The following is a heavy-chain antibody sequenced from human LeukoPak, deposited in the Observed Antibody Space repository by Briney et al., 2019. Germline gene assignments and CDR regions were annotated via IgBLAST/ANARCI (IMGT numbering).Heavy chain of an antibody. Sequence: PSETLSLTCTVSGGSISSSSYYWGWIRQPPGKGLEWIGSIYYSGSTYYNPSLKSRVTISVDTSKNQFSLKLSSVTAADTAVYYCARVVFGGATRGFDYWGQGTLVTVSS. D-gene: IGHD1-26*01. J-gene: IGHJ4*02. CDR2: IYYSGST. V-gene: IGHV4-39*07. CDR3: ARVVFGGATRGFDY. CDR1: GGSISSSSYY.